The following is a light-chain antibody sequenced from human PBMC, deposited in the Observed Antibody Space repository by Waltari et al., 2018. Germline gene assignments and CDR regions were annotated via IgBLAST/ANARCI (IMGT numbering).Light chain of an antibody. CDR3: HSRDSSASHVV. V-gene: IGLV3-19*01. J-gene: IGLJ2*01. CDR1: SLRTSY. Sequence: SSELTQDLAVSVALGQTVKMTCQGDSLRTSYASWYQQKPGQAPVLVLFGYNKRPSGIPDRFSGYNSGTTSSLTITGAQAEDEADYYCHSRDSSASHVVFGGGTKLTVL. CDR2: GYN.